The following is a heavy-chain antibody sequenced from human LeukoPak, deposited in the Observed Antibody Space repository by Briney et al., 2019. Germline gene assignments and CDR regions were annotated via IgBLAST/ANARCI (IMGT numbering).Heavy chain of an antibody. CDR2: ISAYNGNT. D-gene: IGHD2-15*01. J-gene: IGHJ6*02. CDR3: ARDSGGGFKYYYGMDA. CDR1: GYTFTSYG. V-gene: IGHV1-18*01. Sequence: ASVKVSCKASGYTFTSYGISWVRQAPGQGLEWMGWISAYNGNTNYAQKLQGRVTMTTDTSTSTAYMELRSLRSDDTAVYYCARDSGGGFKYYYGMDAWGQGTTVTVSS.